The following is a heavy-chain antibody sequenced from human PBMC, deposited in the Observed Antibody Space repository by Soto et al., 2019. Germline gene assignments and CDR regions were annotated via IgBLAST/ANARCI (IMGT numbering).Heavy chain of an antibody. D-gene: IGHD2-15*01. J-gene: IGHJ3*02. V-gene: IGHV3-21*01. Sequence: VGSLRLSCAASGFTFSSYSMNWVRQAPGKGLEWVSSISSSSSYIYYADSVKGRFTISGDNAKNSLYLQMNSLRAEDTAVYYCARDRKFSYAFDIWGQGTMVTVSS. CDR2: ISSSSSYI. CDR3: ARDRKFSYAFDI. CDR1: GFTFSSYS.